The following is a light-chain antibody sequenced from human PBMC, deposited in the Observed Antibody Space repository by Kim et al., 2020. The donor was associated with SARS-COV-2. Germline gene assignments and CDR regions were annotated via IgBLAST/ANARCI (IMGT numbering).Light chain of an antibody. CDR1: SLRSYY. V-gene: IGLV3-19*01. J-gene: IGLJ2*01. CDR2: GRN. Sequence: SSELTQDPAVSVALGQTVRITCQGDSLRSYYATWYQQKPRQAPVLVIYGRNIRPSGIPDRFSGSTSGNTASLTISGAQAEDEADFYCQSRDSGGAVIFGGGTKVTVL. CDR3: QSRDSGGAVI.